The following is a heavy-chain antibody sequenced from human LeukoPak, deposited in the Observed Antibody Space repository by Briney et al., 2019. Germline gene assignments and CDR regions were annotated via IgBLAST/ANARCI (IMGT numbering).Heavy chain of an antibody. CDR3: ARSSGNTMVRGVQYYFDY. CDR2: IYPGDSDT. D-gene: IGHD3-10*01. CDR1: GYSFTSYW. Sequence: GESLKISCKGSGYSFTSYWIGWVCQMPGKVLEWMGIIYPGDSDTRYSPSFQGQVTISADKSISTAYLQWSSLKASDTAMYYCARSSGNTMVRGVQYYFDYWGQGTLVTVSS. J-gene: IGHJ4*02. V-gene: IGHV5-51*01.